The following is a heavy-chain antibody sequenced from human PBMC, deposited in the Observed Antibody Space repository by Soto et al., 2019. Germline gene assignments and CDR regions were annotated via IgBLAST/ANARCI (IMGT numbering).Heavy chain of an antibody. J-gene: IGHJ6*02. D-gene: IGHD1-1*01. Sequence: SETLSLTCTVSGGSISSSSYYWGWIRQAPGTGLEWIGSIYYSGSTYYNPSLKSRVTISVDTSKNQFSLKLSSVTAADTAVYYCARQNWNDEHYGMDVWGQGTTVTVSS. CDR1: GGSISSSSYY. V-gene: IGHV4-39*01. CDR2: IYYSGST. CDR3: ARQNWNDEHYGMDV.